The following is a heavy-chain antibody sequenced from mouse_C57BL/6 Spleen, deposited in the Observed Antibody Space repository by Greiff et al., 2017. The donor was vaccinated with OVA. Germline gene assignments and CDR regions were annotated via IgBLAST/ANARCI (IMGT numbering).Heavy chain of an antibody. CDR3: ARDYGSSYWYFDV. CDR1: GYTFTDYY. D-gene: IGHD1-1*01. Sequence: VQLQQSGPELVKPGASVKISCKASGYTFTDYYMNWVKQSHGKSLEWIGDINPNNGGTSYHQKFKGKATLTVDKSSSTAYMELRSLTSEDSAVYYCARDYGSSYWYFDVWGTGTTVTVSS. CDR2: INPNNGGT. V-gene: IGHV1-26*01. J-gene: IGHJ1*03.